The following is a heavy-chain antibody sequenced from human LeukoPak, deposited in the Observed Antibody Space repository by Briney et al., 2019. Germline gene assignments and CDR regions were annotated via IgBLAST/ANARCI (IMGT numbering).Heavy chain of an antibody. D-gene: IGHD6-13*01. V-gene: IGHV4-4*07. CDR1: GGSISSYY. Sequence: PSETLSLTCTVSGGSISSYYWGWIRQPAGKGPEWIGRIYTSGSTNYNPSLKSRVTMSVDTSKNQFSLKLSSVTAADTAVYYCARVLAAAGASYYYYYMDVWGKGTTVTVSS. CDR2: IYTSGST. CDR3: ARVLAAAGASYYYYYMDV. J-gene: IGHJ6*03.